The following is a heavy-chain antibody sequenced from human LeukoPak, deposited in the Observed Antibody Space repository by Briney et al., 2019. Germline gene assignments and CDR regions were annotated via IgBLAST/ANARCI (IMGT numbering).Heavy chain of an antibody. CDR1: GFTFSSYS. V-gene: IGHV3-21*04. J-gene: IGHJ6*03. D-gene: IGHD2-2*01. CDR3: ASSTANSCYYMDV. Sequence: PGGSLRLSCAASGFTFSSYSMNWVRQAPGKGLEWVSCISSRSSYIYYADSVKGRFTISRDNAKNSVYLQMNSLRAEDTAVYYWASSTANSCYYMDVWGKGTTVTISS. CDR2: ISSRSSYI.